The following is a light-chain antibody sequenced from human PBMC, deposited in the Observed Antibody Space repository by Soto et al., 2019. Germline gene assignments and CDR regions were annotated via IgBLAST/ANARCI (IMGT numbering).Light chain of an antibody. Sequence: TQYHVTLSVSPWEEVTLSCRSSQSIIRNLAWYQQKPGQAPRLLIHRASLRATGVPARFSGSGSGTDFTLTISSLQSADFAVYYCQPYETWLPYRFGEG. J-gene: IGKJ2*03. CDR2: RAS. CDR1: QSIIRN. CDR3: QPYETWLPYR. V-gene: IGKV3-15*01.